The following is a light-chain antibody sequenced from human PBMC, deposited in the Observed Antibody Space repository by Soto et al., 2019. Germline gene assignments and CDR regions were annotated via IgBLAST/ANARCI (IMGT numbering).Light chain of an antibody. V-gene: IGKV1-39*01. CDR2: GAS. Sequence: DIQMTQSPSSLSASVGDRVTITCRASQSISTYLNWYQQKPGKGPKLLNYGASSLQSRVPARFSGSGSGTDFTLTISSLQPEDFVTYYCQQSYSSPTFGQGTKLEIK. CDR3: QQSYSSPT. J-gene: IGKJ2*01. CDR1: QSISTY.